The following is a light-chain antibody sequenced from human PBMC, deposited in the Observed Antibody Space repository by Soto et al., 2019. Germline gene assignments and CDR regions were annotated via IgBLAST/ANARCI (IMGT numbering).Light chain of an antibody. CDR1: QSISNW. CDR2: KAS. J-gene: IGKJ2*01. V-gene: IGKV1-5*03. Sequence: DIQMTQSPSSLSASVGDRVTITCRASQSISNWLAWYQQRPGKAPKLLIYKASSLESGVPSRFSGSGSGTEFTLTISSLQTDDFATYYCQQYKSYWYTFGQGTRLEIK. CDR3: QQYKSYWYT.